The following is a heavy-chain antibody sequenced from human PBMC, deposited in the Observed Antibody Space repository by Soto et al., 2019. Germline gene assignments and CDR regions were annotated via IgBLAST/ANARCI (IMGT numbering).Heavy chain of an antibody. CDR2: ISGSGGST. CDR3: AKAPGPGDFWSGYLYYFDY. D-gene: IGHD3-3*01. V-gene: IGHV3-23*01. CDR1: GFTFSSYA. J-gene: IGHJ4*02. Sequence: GGSLRLSCAASGFTFSSYAMSWVRQAPGKGLEWVSAISGSGGSTYYADSVKGRFTISRDNSKNTLYLQMNSLRAEDTAVYYCAKAPGPGDFWSGYLYYFDYWGQGTLVTVSS.